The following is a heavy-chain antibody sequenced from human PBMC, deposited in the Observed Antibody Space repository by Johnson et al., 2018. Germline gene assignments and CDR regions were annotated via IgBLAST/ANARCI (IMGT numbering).Heavy chain of an antibody. CDR1: GFTFSSYW. V-gene: IGHV3-74*01. Sequence: VQLQESGGGLVQPGGSLRISCAASGFTFSSYWMHWVRQAPGKGLVWVSRINSDGSSTSYAASVKGRFTISRDNAKNSLYLQMNSLRAEARAVYYCARVTWEVNNGFDPGGQGTLVTVSS. J-gene: IGHJ5*02. CDR3: ARVTWEVNNGFDP. CDR2: INSDGSST. D-gene: IGHD1-26*01.